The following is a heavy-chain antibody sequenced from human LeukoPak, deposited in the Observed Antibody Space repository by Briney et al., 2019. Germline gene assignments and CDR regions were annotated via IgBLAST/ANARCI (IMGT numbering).Heavy chain of an antibody. J-gene: IGHJ4*02. CDR1: GFTFSSYA. V-gene: IGHV3-23*01. CDR2: ISGSGGST. D-gene: IGHD6-19*01. Sequence: PGGSLRLSCAASGFTFSSYAMSWVRQAPGKGLEWVSGISGSGGSTYYADSVKGRFSISRDNSKNTLYLQMNSLRAEDTAVYYCAKNAGYSSGWYINCGQGTLVTVSS. CDR3: AKNAGYSSGWYIN.